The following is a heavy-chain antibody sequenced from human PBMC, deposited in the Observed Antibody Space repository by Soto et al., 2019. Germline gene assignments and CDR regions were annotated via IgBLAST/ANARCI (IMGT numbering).Heavy chain of an antibody. D-gene: IGHD3-10*01. CDR3: ARGVVRRVIIQYTSLFGS. Sequence: SETLSLTCAVYGGSFSDYYWTWIRQPPGKGLEWIGEINHSESTSYNPSLKSRVTISVDTSKNQFSLKVASVTAADTAVYYCARGVVRRVIIQYTSLFGSWGLGTLVTVSS. CDR1: GGSFSDYY. CDR2: INHSEST. V-gene: IGHV4-34*01. J-gene: IGHJ4*02.